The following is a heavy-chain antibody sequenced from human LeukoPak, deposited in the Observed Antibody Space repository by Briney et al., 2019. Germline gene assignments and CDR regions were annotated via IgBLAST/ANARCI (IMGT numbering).Heavy chain of an antibody. D-gene: IGHD3-3*01. CDR3: AREAGSLRFLVWAYNWFDP. CDR2: IYSTGNT. CDR1: GHFISSYY. J-gene: IGHJ5*02. V-gene: IGHV4-4*07. Sequence: KASDPVSLTFSVWGHFISSYYWLWIRQPAGRGGECIGRIYSTGNTNYNPPDKSSVTMSRNKSKNQFSLKLSSWNAADPAGYYCAREAGSLRFLVWAYNWFDPWGQGTLVTVSS.